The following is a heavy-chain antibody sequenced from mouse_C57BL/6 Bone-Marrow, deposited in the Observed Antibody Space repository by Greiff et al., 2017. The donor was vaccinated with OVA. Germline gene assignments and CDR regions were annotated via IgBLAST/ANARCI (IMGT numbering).Heavy chain of an antibody. Sequence: VQLQQSGPGLAKPSQSLSLSCSVTGYSITSDYWNWIRKIPGNKLEYMGYISYSGSTYYNPSLKSRNSITRDTSKNQYYLQLNSVTTEDTAAYYCARWNWDFDGYFDVWGTGTTVTVSS. D-gene: IGHD4-1*01. V-gene: IGHV3-8*01. CDR3: ARWNWDFDGYFDV. J-gene: IGHJ1*03. CDR1: GYSITSDY. CDR2: ISYSGST.